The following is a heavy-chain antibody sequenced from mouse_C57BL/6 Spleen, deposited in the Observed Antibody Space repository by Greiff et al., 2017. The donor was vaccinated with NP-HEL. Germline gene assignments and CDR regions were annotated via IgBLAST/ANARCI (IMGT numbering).Heavy chain of an antibody. Sequence: VQLQQSGPELVKPGASVKISCKASGYAFSSSWMNWVKQRPGKGLEWIGRIYPGDGDTNYNGKFKGKATLTADKSSSTAYMQLSSLTSEDSAVYFCARHGSSYGYFDVWGTGTTVTVSS. CDR1: GYAFSSSW. V-gene: IGHV1-82*01. CDR3: ARHGSSYGYFDV. J-gene: IGHJ1*03. D-gene: IGHD1-1*01. CDR2: IYPGDGDT.